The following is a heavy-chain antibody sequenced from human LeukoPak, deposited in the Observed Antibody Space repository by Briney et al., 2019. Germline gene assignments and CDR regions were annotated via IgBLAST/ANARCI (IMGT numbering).Heavy chain of an antibody. Sequence: GGSLRLSCAASGFTFSSYGMSWVRQAPGKGLEWVSAVSGGGSGTYYADSVKGRFTISRDNSKNTLYLQMNSLTGEDSAVYYCVAVPGRPAGGGVYYWGQGTLVTVSS. CDR3: VAVPGRPAGGGVYY. J-gene: IGHJ4*02. CDR2: VSGGGSGT. D-gene: IGHD6-19*01. CDR1: GFTFSSYG. V-gene: IGHV3-23*01.